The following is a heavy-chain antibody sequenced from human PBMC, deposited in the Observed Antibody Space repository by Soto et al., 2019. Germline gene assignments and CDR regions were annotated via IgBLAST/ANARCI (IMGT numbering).Heavy chain of an antibody. CDR2: INPNSGGT. V-gene: IGHV1-2*02. Sequence: QVQLVQSGAEVKKPGASVKVSCKASGYTFTGYYIHWVRQAPGQGLEWMGWINPNSGGTNYAQKFQGRVTTPRDTSISTAYMELSTLRSDDTAVYYCAREHPRIAAAGGWFDTWGQGTLVTVSS. CDR1: GYTFTGYY. J-gene: IGHJ5*02. D-gene: IGHD6-13*01. CDR3: AREHPRIAAAGGWFDT.